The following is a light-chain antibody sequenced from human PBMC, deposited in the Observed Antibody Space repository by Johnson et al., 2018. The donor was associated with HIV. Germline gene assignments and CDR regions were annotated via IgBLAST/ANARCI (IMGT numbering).Light chain of an antibody. J-gene: IGLJ1*01. CDR3: GRWDDSLSTYV. CDR2: EKN. V-gene: IGLV1-51*02. Sequence: QSVLTQPPSVSAAPGQKVTISCSGSSSNIGNNYVSWYQQLPGTAPKLLIYEKNKLPSGIPHRFSGSKSGTSATLGITGLQTGDEADYYCGRWDDSLSTYVFGTGTKVTVL. CDR1: SSNIGNNY.